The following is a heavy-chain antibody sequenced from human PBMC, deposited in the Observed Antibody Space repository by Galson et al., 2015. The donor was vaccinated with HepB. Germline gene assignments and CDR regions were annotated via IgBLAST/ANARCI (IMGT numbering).Heavy chain of an antibody. CDR1: GFTFSNYG. D-gene: IGHD3-22*01. CDR2: ISYDGSNK. CDR3: AKDPHDSGLYGMDV. J-gene: IGHJ6*02. Sequence: SLRLSCAASGFTFSNYGMHWVRQAPGKGLEWVAVISYDGSNKYYADSVKGRFTISRDNSKNTLYLQMNSLRAEDTAVYYCAKDPHDSGLYGMDVWGQGTTVTVSS. V-gene: IGHV3-30*18.